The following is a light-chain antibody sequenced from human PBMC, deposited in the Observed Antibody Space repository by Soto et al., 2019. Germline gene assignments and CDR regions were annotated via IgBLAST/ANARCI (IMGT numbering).Light chain of an antibody. CDR3: SSYSISTAYL. J-gene: IGLJ1*01. CDR2: EVS. Sequence: QSVLTQPASVSGSPGQSITISCTGTSSDVGGYDYVSWYQLYPGKAPKLMVFEVSNRPSGVSYRFSGSKSGNTASLTISGLQAEDEADYFCSSYSISTAYLFGTGTKATVL. CDR1: SSDVGGYDY. V-gene: IGLV2-14*01.